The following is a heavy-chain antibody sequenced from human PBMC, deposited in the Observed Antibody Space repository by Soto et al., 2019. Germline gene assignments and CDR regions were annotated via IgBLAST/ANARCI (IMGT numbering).Heavy chain of an antibody. Sequence: GESLKISCKGSGYSFTSYWMGWVRQMPGKGLEWMGIIYPGDSDTRYSPSSQGQVTISADKSISTVYLQWSSLKASDTAMYYCATRRWIAAATDYWGQGTLVTVSS. CDR1: GYSFTSYW. CDR3: ATRRWIAAATDY. D-gene: IGHD6-13*01. CDR2: IYPGDSDT. J-gene: IGHJ4*02. V-gene: IGHV5-51*01.